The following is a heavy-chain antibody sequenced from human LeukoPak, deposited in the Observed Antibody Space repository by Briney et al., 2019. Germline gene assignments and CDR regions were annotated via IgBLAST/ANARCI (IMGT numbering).Heavy chain of an antibody. J-gene: IGHJ6*03. Sequence: GASVKVSCKASGYTFISYYMHWVRQAPGQGLEWMGIINPSGGSTSYAQKFQGRVTMTRDTSTSTVYMELSSLRSEDTAVYYCARDDYLMRFRGYYDSSGYQSYYYYYYMDVWGKGTKVTVSS. CDR3: ARDDYLMRFRGYYDSSGYQSYYYYYYMDV. V-gene: IGHV1-46*01. CDR1: GYTFISYY. CDR2: INPSGGST. D-gene: IGHD3-22*01.